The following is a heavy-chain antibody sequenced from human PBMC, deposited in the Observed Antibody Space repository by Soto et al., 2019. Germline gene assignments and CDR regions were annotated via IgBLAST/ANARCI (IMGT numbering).Heavy chain of an antibody. CDR1: GGTFSSYA. V-gene: IGHV1-69*13. CDR2: IIPIFGTA. Sequence: SEKVSCKTSGGTFSSYAISWVRQAPGQGLEWMGGIIPIFGTANYAQKFQGRVTITADESTSTAYMELSSLRSEDTAVYYCARDGYYYDSSGYYYSDYWGQGTLVTVSS. CDR3: ARDGYYYDSSGYYYSDY. D-gene: IGHD3-22*01. J-gene: IGHJ4*02.